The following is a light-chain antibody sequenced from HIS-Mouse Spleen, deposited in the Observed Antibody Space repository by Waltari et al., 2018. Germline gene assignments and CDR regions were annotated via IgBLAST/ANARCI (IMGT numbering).Light chain of an antibody. CDR2: EGS. CDR1: SSHVRSYTL. Sequence: QSALTQPAPVSGSPGQSIPIPCTGTSSHVRSYTLVSWYQQHPGKATKPMSYEGSKRPSGVSNRFSGSKSGNTASLTISGLQAEDEADYYCCSYAGSSTYWVFGGGTKLTVL. V-gene: IGLV2-23*01. J-gene: IGLJ3*02. CDR3: CSYAGSSTYWV.